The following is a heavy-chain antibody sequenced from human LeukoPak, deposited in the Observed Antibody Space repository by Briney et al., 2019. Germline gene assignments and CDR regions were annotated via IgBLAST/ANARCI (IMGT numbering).Heavy chain of an antibody. CDR1: GFSFHTYA. J-gene: IGHJ3*02. Sequence: PGGSLRLSCAASGFSFHTYAMTWVRQAPGKGLEWVSSLSGSDQSPNYANSVLGRFSISRDNAQQRLFLQMNNLRVDDTGTYYCAKVIDYGALDACDIWGQGTVVTVSS. D-gene: IGHD4-17*01. CDR2: LSGSDQSP. CDR3: AKVIDYGALDACDI. V-gene: IGHV3-23*01.